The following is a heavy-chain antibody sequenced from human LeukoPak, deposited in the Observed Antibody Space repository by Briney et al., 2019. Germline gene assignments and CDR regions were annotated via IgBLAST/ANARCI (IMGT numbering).Heavy chain of an antibody. J-gene: IGHJ4*02. CDR2: MNPNSGNT. Sequence: ASVKVSCKASGYTFTSYDIKWVRQATGQGLECMGWMNPNSGNTGYAQKFQGRVTMTRNTSISTAYMELSSLRSEDTAVYYCARDLRKQQRSGGYWGQGTLVTVSS. CDR3: ARDLRKQQRSGGY. V-gene: IGHV1-8*01. CDR1: GYTFTSYD. D-gene: IGHD6-13*01.